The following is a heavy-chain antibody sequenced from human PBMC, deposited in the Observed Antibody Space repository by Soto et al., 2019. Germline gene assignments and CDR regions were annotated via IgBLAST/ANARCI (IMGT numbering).Heavy chain of an antibody. CDR1: RFTFSNYA. D-gene: IGHD2-21*02. Sequence: PGGSMRLSCAASRFTFSNYAIHWIRQAPGKGLECVAIITFDGSKKYYADSVKGRFTISRDNSKDMLYLQMNSLRTEDTALYYCARESQQSPLQYYGMDVWGEGPMVNASS. CDR3: ARESQQSPLQYYGMDV. J-gene: IGHJ6*04. V-gene: IGHV3-30-3*01. CDR2: ITFDGSKK.